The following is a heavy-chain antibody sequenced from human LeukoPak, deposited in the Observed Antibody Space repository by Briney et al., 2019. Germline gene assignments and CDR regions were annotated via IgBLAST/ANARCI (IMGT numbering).Heavy chain of an antibody. D-gene: IGHD2-2*01. V-gene: IGHV4-39*07. Sequence: SETLSLTCTVSGGSISSSSYYWGWIRQPPGKGLEWIGSIYYGGSTHYNSSLKSRVTISVDTSKNQFSLGVSSVTAADTAVYYCARDAGHQLSRRNYYAMDVWGQGTTVTVSS. CDR1: GGSISSSSYY. CDR2: IYYGGST. J-gene: IGHJ6*02. CDR3: ARDAGHQLSRRNYYAMDV.